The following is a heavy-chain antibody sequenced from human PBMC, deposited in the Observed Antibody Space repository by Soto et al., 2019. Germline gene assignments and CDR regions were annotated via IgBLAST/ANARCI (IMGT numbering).Heavy chain of an antibody. Sequence: TLSLTCAVYGGSFSGYYWSWIRQPPGKGLEWIGEINHSGSTNYNPSLKSRVTISVDTSKNQFSLKLSSVTAADTAVYYCARNTRYYYYMDVWGKGTTVTVSS. CDR2: INHSGST. V-gene: IGHV4-34*01. CDR1: GGSFSGYY. CDR3: ARNTRYYYYMDV. J-gene: IGHJ6*03.